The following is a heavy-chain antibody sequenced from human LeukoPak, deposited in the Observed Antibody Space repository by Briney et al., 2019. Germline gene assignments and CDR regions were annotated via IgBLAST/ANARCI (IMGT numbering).Heavy chain of an antibody. V-gene: IGHV4-31*03. Sequence: SQTLSLTCTVSGGSISSGGYYWSWIRQHPGKGLEWIGYIYYSGSAYYNPSLKSRVTISVDTSKNQFSLKLSSVTAADTAVYYCARDRTVTTVVTPSYYCYYGMDVWGQGTTVTVSS. D-gene: IGHD4-23*01. CDR2: IYYSGSA. CDR1: GGSISSGGYY. CDR3: ARDRTVTTVVTPSYYCYYGMDV. J-gene: IGHJ6*02.